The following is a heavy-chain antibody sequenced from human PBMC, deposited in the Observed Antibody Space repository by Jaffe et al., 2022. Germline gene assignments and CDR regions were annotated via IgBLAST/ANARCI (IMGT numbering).Heavy chain of an antibody. CDR3: TREVDYYGSGSYYKLDY. CDR2: IRSKAYGGTT. V-gene: IGHV3-49*04. D-gene: IGHD3-10*01. CDR1: GFTFGDYA. J-gene: IGHJ4*02. Sequence: EVQLVESGGGLVQPGRSLRLSCTASGFTFGDYAMSWVRQAPGKGLEWVGFIRSKAYGGTTEYAASVKGRFTISRDDSKSIAYLQMNSLKTEDTAVYYCTREVDYYGSGSYYKLDYWGQGTLVTVSS.